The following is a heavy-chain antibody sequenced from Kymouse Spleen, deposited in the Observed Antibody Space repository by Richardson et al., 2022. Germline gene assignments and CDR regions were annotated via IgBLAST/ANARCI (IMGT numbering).Heavy chain of an antibody. J-gene: IGHJ5*02. CDR3: ARGGRAARPDWFDP. CDR2: INHSGST. V-gene: IGHV4-34*01. D-gene: IGHD6-6*01. CDR1: GGSFSGYY. Sequence: QVQLQQWGAGLLKPSETLSLTCAVYGGSFSGYYWSWIRQPPGKGLEWIGEINHSGSTNYNPSLKSRVTISVDTSKNQFSLKLSSVTAADTAVYYCARGGRAARPDWFDPWGQGTLVTVSS.